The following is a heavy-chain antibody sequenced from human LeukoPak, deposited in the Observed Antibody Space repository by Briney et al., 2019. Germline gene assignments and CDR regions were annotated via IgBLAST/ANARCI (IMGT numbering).Heavy chain of an antibody. Sequence: SVKVSCKASGGTFSSYAISWVRQAPGQGLEWMGGIIPIFGTANYAQKFQGRVTITADESTSTAYMELSSLRSEDTAVYYCARAAMKRGSTYYFGMDVWGQGTTVTVSS. CDR1: GGTFSSYA. D-gene: IGHD2-2*01. J-gene: IGHJ6*02. V-gene: IGHV1-69*13. CDR3: ARAAMKRGSTYYFGMDV. CDR2: IIPIFGTA.